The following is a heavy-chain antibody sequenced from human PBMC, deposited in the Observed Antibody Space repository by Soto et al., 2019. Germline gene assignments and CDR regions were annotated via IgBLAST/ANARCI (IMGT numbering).Heavy chain of an antibody. CDR1: GGTFSSYA. J-gene: IGHJ3*02. D-gene: IGHD3-22*01. CDR3: ARVRYYDSSGYWAGDAFDI. V-gene: IGHV1-69*01. Sequence: QVQLVQSGAEVKKPGSSVKVSCKASGGTFSSYAISWVRQAPGQGLEWMGGIIPIFGTANYAQKFQGRVTITEDESTSTAYMELSSLSSEDTAVYYCARVRYYDSSGYWAGDAFDIWGQGTMVTVSS. CDR2: IIPIFGTA.